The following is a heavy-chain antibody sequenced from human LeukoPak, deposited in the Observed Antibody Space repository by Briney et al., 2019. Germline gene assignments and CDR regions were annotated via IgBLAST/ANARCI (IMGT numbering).Heavy chain of an antibody. V-gene: IGHV3-21*01. Sequence: PGGSLRLSCAASGFTFSSYSMNWVRQAPGRGLEWVSSIGSSSTYIYYADSVKGRFTISRDNAKNTLYLQMNSLRPEDTAVYYCVRHNAARAFDIWGQGTMVIVSS. D-gene: IGHD1-1*01. CDR3: VRHNAARAFDI. CDR1: GFTFSSYS. CDR2: IGSSSTYI. J-gene: IGHJ3*02.